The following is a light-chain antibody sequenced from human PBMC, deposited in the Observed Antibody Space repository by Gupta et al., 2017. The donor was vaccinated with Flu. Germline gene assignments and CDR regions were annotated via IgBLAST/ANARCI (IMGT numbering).Light chain of an antibody. CDR3: QQYGSSSGLT. V-gene: IGKV3-20*01. CDR1: QSVSGTK. Sequence: RATLSGRASQSVSGTKLAWYQQRPGQAPRLLMYGASSRATGIPDRFSGSGSGTDFTLTIRRLEPEDFALYYCQQYGSSSGLTFGGGTRVEI. J-gene: IGKJ4*01. CDR2: GAS.